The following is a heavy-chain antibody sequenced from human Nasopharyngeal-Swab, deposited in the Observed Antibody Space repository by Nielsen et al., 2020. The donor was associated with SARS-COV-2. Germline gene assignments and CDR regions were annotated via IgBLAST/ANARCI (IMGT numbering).Heavy chain of an antibody. D-gene: IGHD6-6*01. V-gene: IGHV4-31*02. Sequence: WIRQPPGKGLEWIGYIYYSGSTYYNPSLKSRVTISVDTSKNQFSLKLSSVTAADTAVYYCARGGAARPGFDYWGQGTLSPSPQ. J-gene: IGHJ4*02. CDR2: IYYSGST. CDR3: ARGGAARPGFDY.